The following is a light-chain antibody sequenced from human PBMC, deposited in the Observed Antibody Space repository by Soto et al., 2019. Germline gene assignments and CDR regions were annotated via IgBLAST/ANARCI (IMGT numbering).Light chain of an antibody. V-gene: IGKV1-5*01. J-gene: IGKJ1*01. CDR1: QSISAW. CDR3: QQYGSYPRT. Sequence: DIQMTQSPSTLSASVGDRVTITCRASQSISAWLAWYQQKPGKAPKLLIYDASTLESGVPSRFSGSGSGTEFTLTISSLQPADFATYYCQQYGSYPRTFGQGTKVDIK. CDR2: DAS.